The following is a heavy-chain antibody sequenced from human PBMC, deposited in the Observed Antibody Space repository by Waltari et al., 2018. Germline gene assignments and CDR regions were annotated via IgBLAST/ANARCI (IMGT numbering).Heavy chain of an antibody. CDR2: IYYSGST. D-gene: IGHD5-12*01. J-gene: IGHJ4*02. Sequence: QVQLQESGPGLVKPSETLSITCTVSGGSISSYYWSWIRQPPGKGLEWIGYIYYSGSTNYNPSLKSRVTISVDTSKNQFSLKLSSVTAADTAVYYCARGVDIAVDYWGQGTLVTVSS. CDR3: ARGVDIAVDY. CDR1: GGSISSYY. V-gene: IGHV4-59*01.